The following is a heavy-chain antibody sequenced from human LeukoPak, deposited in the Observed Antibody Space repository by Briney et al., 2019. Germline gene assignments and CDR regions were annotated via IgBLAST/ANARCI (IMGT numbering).Heavy chain of an antibody. CDR2: ISSSSSTI. Sequence: GGSLRLSCAASGFTFSSYSMNWVRQAPGKGLEWVSYISSSSSTIYYADSVKGRFTIPRDNAKNSLYLQMNSLRDEDTAVYYCAGNSSGYYPDAFDIWGQGTMVTVSS. CDR3: AGNSSGYYPDAFDI. J-gene: IGHJ3*02. CDR1: GFTFSSYS. D-gene: IGHD3-22*01. V-gene: IGHV3-48*02.